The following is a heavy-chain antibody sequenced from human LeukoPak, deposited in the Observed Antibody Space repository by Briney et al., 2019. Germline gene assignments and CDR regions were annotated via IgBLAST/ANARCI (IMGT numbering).Heavy chain of an antibody. CDR1: GFTFSSFC. V-gene: IGHV3-33*01. CDR3: ARAFTSTGYYYVEY. Sequence: GGSLRLSCAASGFTFSSFCMHCVRQSPGKGLEWVAVIWYDGNNKYYADSVKDRFTVSRDNSKNTLYLQMNSLRAEDTAVYYCARAFTSTGYYYVEYWGQGTLVTVSS. J-gene: IGHJ4*02. D-gene: IGHD3-22*01. CDR2: IWYDGNNK.